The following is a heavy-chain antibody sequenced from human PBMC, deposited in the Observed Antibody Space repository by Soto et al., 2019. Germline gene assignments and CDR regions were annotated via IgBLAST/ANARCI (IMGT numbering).Heavy chain of an antibody. J-gene: IGHJ4*02. CDR3: ARERGGDYCSGGSCFQFSGYDDY. CDR2: IRSNAYGGTT. Sequence: GGSLRLSCTASGFTFGDNAMSWFRQAPGKGLEWVGFIRSNAYGGTTQYAASVKGRFTIARDDSKSIAYLQMNSLKTEDTAVYYCARERGGDYCSGGSCFQFSGYDDYWGQGTLVTVSS. CDR1: GFTFGDNA. V-gene: IGHV3-49*03. D-gene: IGHD2-15*01.